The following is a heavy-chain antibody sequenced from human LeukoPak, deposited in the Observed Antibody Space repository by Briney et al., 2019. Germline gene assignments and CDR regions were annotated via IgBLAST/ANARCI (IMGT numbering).Heavy chain of an antibody. Sequence: PGGSLRLSCAASGFTFIGYEMNWVRQAPGKGLEWVSYISSSGTTIYYADSVKGRFTISRDNAKNSLYLQMNSLRAEDTAVYYCARQNGAFDIWGQGTMVTVSS. V-gene: IGHV3-48*03. CDR1: GFTFIGYE. CDR3: ARQNGAFDI. J-gene: IGHJ3*02. D-gene: IGHD1-1*01. CDR2: ISSSGTTI.